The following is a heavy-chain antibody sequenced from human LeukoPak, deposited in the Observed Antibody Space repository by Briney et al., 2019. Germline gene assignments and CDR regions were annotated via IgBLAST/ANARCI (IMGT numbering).Heavy chain of an antibody. CDR3: AKGRLHNPNFDP. J-gene: IGHJ5*02. D-gene: IGHD1-1*01. Sequence: GGSLRLSCAASGFTFSSYGMHWVRQAPGKGLEGVAFIRYDGSNKYYADSVKGRFTISRDNSKNTLYLQMNSLRAEDTAVYYCAKGRLHNPNFDPWGQGTLVTVSS. CDR2: IRYDGSNK. CDR1: GFTFSSYG. V-gene: IGHV3-30*02.